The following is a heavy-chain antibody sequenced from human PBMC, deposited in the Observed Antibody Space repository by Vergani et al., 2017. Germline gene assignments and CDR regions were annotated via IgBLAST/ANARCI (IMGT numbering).Heavy chain of an antibody. D-gene: IGHD3-10*01. CDR2: IHSSGTT. CDR1: GGSITSGSFY. CDR3: ARDAWTSELRGVYWFDT. Sequence: QVQLHESGPGLVKPSQTLSLTCTVSGGSITSGSFYWSWIRQPAGKGLEWIGRIHSSGTTNYNPSLKNRVTLSVDTSKNQLSLRMTSVTAADTAVYYCARDAWTSELRGVYWFDTWGQGTLVSVSS. V-gene: IGHV4-61*02. J-gene: IGHJ5*02.